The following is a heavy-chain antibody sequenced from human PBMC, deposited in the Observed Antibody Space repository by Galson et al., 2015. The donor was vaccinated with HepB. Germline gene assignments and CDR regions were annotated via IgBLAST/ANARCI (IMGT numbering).Heavy chain of an antibody. J-gene: IGHJ4*02. D-gene: IGHD1-26*01. Sequence: SLRLSCAASGFTFSSYAMSWVRQAPGKGLEWVSAISGSGGSTYYADSVKGRSTISRDNSKNTLYLQMNSLRAEDTAVYYCAKDPKVGGYFDYWGQGTLVTVSS. CDR1: GFTFSSYA. CDR3: AKDPKVGGYFDY. CDR2: ISGSGGST. V-gene: IGHV3-23*01.